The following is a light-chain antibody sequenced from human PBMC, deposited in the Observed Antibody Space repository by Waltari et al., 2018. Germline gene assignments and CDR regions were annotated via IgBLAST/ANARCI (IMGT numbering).Light chain of an antibody. J-gene: IGLJ2*01. V-gene: IGLV3-9*01. Sequence: YELTQPLSVSEALGQTVKISCAGINIASNTVCWYQQQPGQAPVLIILKSTDRPGGIPGQFSGSNSGNTATLTISRAQAGEEADYYCQVWYNFTLIFGGGTKLTVL. CDR3: QVWYNFTLI. CDR2: KST. CDR1: NIASNT.